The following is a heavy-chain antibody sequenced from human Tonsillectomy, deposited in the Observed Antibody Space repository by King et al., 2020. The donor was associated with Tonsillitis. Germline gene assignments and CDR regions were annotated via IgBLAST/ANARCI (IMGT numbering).Heavy chain of an antibody. J-gene: IGHJ4*02. CDR2: IKQDGSEK. CDR1: GFTFSSYW. Sequence: EVQLVESGGGLVQPGGSLRLSCAASGFTFSSYWMSWVRQAPGKGLEWVANIKQDGSEKYYVDSVKGRFTISRDNAKNSLYLQMNSLRAEDTAVYYCAREEWELLRLFDYWGQGTLVTVSS. V-gene: IGHV3-7*01. CDR3: AREEWELLRLFDY. D-gene: IGHD1-26*01.